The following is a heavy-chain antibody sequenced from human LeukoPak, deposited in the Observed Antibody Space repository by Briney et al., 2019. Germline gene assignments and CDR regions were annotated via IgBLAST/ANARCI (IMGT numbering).Heavy chain of an antibody. CDR1: VKTLTNYY. Sequence: ASVNISCKASVKTLTNYYMHWLRQAPGQGLEGMGWINPYSCDLLSPHSLQGGLPMTWDTSIGTAYMELTRLTSDDTAVYYCATATVTHTRYPWGQGTLVTVSS. CDR2: INPYSCDL. J-gene: IGHJ5*02. V-gene: IGHV1-2*02. D-gene: IGHD1-1*01. CDR3: ATATVTHTRYP.